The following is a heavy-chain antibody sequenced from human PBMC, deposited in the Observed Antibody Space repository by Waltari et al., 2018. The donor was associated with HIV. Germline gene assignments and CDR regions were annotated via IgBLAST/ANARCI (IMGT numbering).Heavy chain of an antibody. D-gene: IGHD6-6*01. CDR3: ARQQGSSSDYYYYYGRDV. V-gene: IGHV4-59*01. Sequence: QVQLQESGPGLVKPSETLSLTCTVSGGSISSYYWSWIRQPPGKGLEWLGYIYYRGRTNSTPSLKSRVTISVDTSKNQFSLKLSSVTAADTAVYYCARQQGSSSDYYYYYGRDVWGQGTTVTVSS. CDR2: IYYRGRT. CDR1: GGSISSYY. J-gene: IGHJ6*02.